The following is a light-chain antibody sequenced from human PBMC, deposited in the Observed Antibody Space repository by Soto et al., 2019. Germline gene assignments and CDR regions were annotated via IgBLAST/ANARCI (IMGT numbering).Light chain of an antibody. J-gene: IGKJ1*01. V-gene: IGKV1-6*01. CDR1: QDIRDA. CDR3: LQHYNFPWT. CDR2: SAS. Sequence: AIQMTQSPSSLSASVGDRVTITCRASQDIRDALGWYQQKPVTAPKLLIYSASGLQSGVPSRFSGSGSGADFTLTISSLQPEDFATYYCLQHYNFPWTFGQGTKVEIK.